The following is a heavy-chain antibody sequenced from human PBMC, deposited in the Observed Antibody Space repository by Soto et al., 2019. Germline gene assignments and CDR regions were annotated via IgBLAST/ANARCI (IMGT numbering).Heavy chain of an antibody. CDR3: AKDHRTTPPLGYFDL. V-gene: IGHV3-30*18. CDR1: GFTFSSYG. D-gene: IGHD2-15*01. J-gene: IGHJ2*01. CDR2: ISYDGSNK. Sequence: QVQLVESGGGVVQPGRSLRLSCAASGFTFSSYGMHWVRQAPGKGLEWVAVISYDGSNKYYADSVKGRFTISRDNSKNTLYLQMNSLRAEDTAVYYCAKDHRTTPPLGYFDLWGRGTLVTVSS.